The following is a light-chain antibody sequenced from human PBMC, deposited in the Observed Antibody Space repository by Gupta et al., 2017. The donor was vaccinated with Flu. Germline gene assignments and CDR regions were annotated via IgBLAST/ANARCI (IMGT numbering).Light chain of an antibody. CDR2: AAS. J-gene: IGKJ2*01. Sequence: DIQLTQSPSSLSASVGDRVSITCRASESIKYYLHWYQQRPGKAPKLLISAASSLQTGVPSTFSGSGYGTDFTLTISRLQPEDFATYYCQQSDSVPYTFGQGTRLEIK. CDR3: QQSDSVPYT. V-gene: IGKV1-39*01. CDR1: ESIKYY.